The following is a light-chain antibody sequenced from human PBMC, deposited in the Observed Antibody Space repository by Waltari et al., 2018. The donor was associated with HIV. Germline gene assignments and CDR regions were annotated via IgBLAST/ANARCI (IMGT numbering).Light chain of an antibody. Sequence: QSALTQPASVSGSPGQSITISCTRTSSDFATYNLVSWYQQHPGKAPKLMIYEVSKRPSGVSDRFSGSKSGDTASLTISGLQAEDEADYYCCSYVSNVIFGGGTKLTVL. CDR1: SSDFATYNL. J-gene: IGLJ2*01. CDR3: CSYVSNVI. V-gene: IGLV2-23*02. CDR2: EVS.